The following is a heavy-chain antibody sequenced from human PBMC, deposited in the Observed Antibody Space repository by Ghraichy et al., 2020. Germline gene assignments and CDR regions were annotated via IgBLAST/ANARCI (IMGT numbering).Heavy chain of an antibody. CDR2: ISNTGHTM. D-gene: IGHD6-13*01. CDR1: GFTFSDYE. J-gene: IGHJ4*02. Sequence: SCGGSGFTFSDYEVNWVRQAPGKGLECISYISNTGHTMSYADSVKGRFTISRDNAKNSVYLQMKSLRAEDTAVYYCARFRAAAGNYFFDYWGQGTLVTVSS. V-gene: IGHV3-48*03. CDR3: ARFRAAAGNYFFDY.